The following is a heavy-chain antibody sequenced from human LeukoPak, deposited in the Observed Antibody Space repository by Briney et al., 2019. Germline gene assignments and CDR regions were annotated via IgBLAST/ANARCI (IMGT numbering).Heavy chain of an antibody. Sequence: GASVKVSCKVSGYTLTELSMHWVRQAPGKGLEWMGGFDPEDGETIYAQKFPGRVTMTEDTSTDTAYMELSCLRSEDTAVYYCATDPRVRGVIIPYFDYWGQGTLVTVSS. CDR1: GYTLTELS. J-gene: IGHJ4*02. CDR2: FDPEDGET. CDR3: ATDPRVRGVIIPYFDY. V-gene: IGHV1-24*01. D-gene: IGHD3-10*01.